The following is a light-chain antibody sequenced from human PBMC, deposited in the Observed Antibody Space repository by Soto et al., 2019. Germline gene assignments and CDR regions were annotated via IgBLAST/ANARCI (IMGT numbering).Light chain of an antibody. CDR1: QSISSY. Sequence: DIQMTQSPSSLSASVGDRVTITCRASQSISSYLNWYQQKPGKAPKLLIYAASSLQSGVASRFSGSASGTDFILTISSLQHEDVATYYCQRSYSTPLCTFGPGTKVDIK. CDR3: QRSYSTPLCT. V-gene: IGKV1-39*01. CDR2: AAS. J-gene: IGKJ3*01.